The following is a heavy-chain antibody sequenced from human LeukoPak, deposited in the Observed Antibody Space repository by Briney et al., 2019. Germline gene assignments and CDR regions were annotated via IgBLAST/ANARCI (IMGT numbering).Heavy chain of an antibody. J-gene: IGHJ4*02. V-gene: IGHV4-59*12. CDR2: IYYSGST. D-gene: IGHD4-11*01. CDR3: AREPTTVTPPGYFDY. Sequence: SETLSLTCTVSGGSISSYYWSWIRQPPGKGLEWIGYIYYSGSTNYNPSLKSRVTISVDTSKNQFSLKLSSVTAADTAVYYCAREPTTVTPPGYFDYWGQGTLVTVSS. CDR1: GGSISSYY.